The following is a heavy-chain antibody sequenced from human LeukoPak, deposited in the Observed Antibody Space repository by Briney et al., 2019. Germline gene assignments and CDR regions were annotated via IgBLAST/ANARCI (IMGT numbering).Heavy chain of an antibody. CDR1: GYSFTSYW. CDR3: AIPPPIDRGAFDI. J-gene: IGHJ3*02. V-gene: IGHV5-51*01. D-gene: IGHD1-26*01. Sequence: GESLKISCKGSGYSFTSYWIGWVRQMPGKGLEWMGIIYPGDSDTRYSPSFQGQVTISADKSNSTAYLQWSSLKASDTAMYYCAIPPPIDRGAFDIWGQGTMVTVSS. CDR2: IYPGDSDT.